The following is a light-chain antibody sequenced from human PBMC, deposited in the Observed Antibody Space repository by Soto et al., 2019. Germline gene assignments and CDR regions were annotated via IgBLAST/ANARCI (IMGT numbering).Light chain of an antibody. J-gene: IGKJ1*01. CDR3: QHYNNWPRT. CDR2: GAS. CDR1: QSVSSN. Sequence: EIVMTQSPATLSVPPGERATLSCRASQSVSSNLAWYQQEPGQAPSLLIYGASTRATGIPARFSGSGSGTEFTLTISSLQSEDFAVYYCQHYNNWPRTFGQGTKVEIK. V-gene: IGKV3-15*01.